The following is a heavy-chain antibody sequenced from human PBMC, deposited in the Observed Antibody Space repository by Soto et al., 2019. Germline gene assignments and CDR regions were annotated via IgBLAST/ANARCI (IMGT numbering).Heavy chain of an antibody. CDR3: AVPSGYSYGY. J-gene: IGHJ4*02. V-gene: IGHV4-39*01. CDR1: GDSISSSRYY. Sequence: QLQLQESGPGLVKPSETLSLTCTVSGDSISSSRYYWGWVRQPPGQGLEWIGSIYYSGSTYYNASIKSRVTISADTSNNQFSLKLSSVTAADTAVYYCAVPSGYSYGYWGQGTLVTVSS. CDR2: IYYSGST. D-gene: IGHD5-18*01.